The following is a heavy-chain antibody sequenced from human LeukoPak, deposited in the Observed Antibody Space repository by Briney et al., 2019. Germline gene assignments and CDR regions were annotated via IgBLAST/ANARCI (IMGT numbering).Heavy chain of an antibody. CDR2: ISGSGSGT. J-gene: IGHJ6*03. CDR1: GFTFSSYN. V-gene: IGHV3-23*01. CDR3: ATHGSAHYYMDV. Sequence: GGSLRLSCAASGFTFSSYNINWVRQAPGKGLEWVSGISGSGSGTYYADSVKGRFTISRDNSKNTLHLQMNSLRAEDTAVYYCATHGSAHYYMDVWGKGTTVTISS. D-gene: IGHD2-2*03.